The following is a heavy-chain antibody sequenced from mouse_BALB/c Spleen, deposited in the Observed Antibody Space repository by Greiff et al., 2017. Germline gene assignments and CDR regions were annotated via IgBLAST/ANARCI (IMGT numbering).Heavy chain of an antibody. V-gene: IGHV7-3*02. CDR2: IRNKANGYTT. D-gene: IGHD2-1*01. CDR3: ARVNYGNSYYFDY. J-gene: IGHJ2*01. Sequence: EVMLVESGGGLVQPGGSLRLSCATSGFTFTDYYMSWVRQPPGKALEWLGFIRNKANGYTTEYSASVKGRFTISRDNSQSILYLQMNTLRAEDSATYYCARVNYGNSYYFDYWGQGTTLTVSS. CDR1: GFTFTDYY.